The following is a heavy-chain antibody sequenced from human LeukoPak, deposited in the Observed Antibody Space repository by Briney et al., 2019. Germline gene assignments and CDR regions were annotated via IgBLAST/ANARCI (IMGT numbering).Heavy chain of an antibody. CDR2: IRSKAYGGTT. Sequence: GRSLRLSCTASGFTFGDYAMSWVRQAPGKGLEWVGFIRSKAYGGTTEYAVSVKGRFTISRDDSKSIAYLQMNSLKTEDTAVYYCTRDPAGAAMLSLQDYYYGMDVWGKGTTVTVSS. J-gene: IGHJ6*04. D-gene: IGHD2-2*01. V-gene: IGHV3-49*04. CDR3: TRDPAGAAMLSLQDYYYGMDV. CDR1: GFTFGDYA.